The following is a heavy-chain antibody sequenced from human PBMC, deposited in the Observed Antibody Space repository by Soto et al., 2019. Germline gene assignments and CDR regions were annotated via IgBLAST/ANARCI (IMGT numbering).Heavy chain of an antibody. CDR2: ISAYNGNT. D-gene: IGHD2-2*01. Sequence: ASVKVSCKASGYTFTSYGISWVRQAPGQGLEWMGWISAYNGNTNYAQKLQGRVTMTTDTSTSTAYMELSSLRSEDTAVYYCARGHLAVVPVASWFYYMDVWGKGTKVTVSS. CDR3: ARGHLAVVPVASWFYYMDV. J-gene: IGHJ6*03. CDR1: GYTFTSYG. V-gene: IGHV1-18*01.